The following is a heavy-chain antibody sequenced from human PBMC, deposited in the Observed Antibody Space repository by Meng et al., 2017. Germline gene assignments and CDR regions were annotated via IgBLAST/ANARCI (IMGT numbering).Heavy chain of an antibody. CDR2: IYNSGST. CDR1: GGSISNYY. V-gene: IGHV4-4*07. J-gene: IGHJ4*02. D-gene: IGHD2-15*01. Sequence: SETLSLTCTVSGGSISNYYWSWIRQPAGKGLEWIGRIYNSGSTNYNPSLKSRVTMSVDTSNNQFSLMVTSVTAADTAVYYCARDPLLVARFDYWGQGTLVTVSS. CDR3: ARDPLLVARFDY.